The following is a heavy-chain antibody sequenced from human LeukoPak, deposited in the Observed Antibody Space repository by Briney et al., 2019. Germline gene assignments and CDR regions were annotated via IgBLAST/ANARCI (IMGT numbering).Heavy chain of an antibody. CDR1: GGTFSSYA. D-gene: IGHD3-16*01. Sequence: GASVKVSCKASGGTFSSYAISWVRQAPGQGLEWMGGIIPIFSTANYAQKFQGRVTITADESTSTAYMELSSLRSEDTAVYYCARDAVPYGGNWFDPWGQGTLVTVSS. V-gene: IGHV1-69*13. J-gene: IGHJ5*02. CDR3: ARDAVPYGGNWFDP. CDR2: IIPIFSTA.